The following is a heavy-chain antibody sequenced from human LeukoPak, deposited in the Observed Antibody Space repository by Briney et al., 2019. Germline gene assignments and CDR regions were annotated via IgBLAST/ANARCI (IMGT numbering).Heavy chain of an antibody. D-gene: IGHD3-22*01. Sequence: GGSLRLSCAASGFTFSSYAMHWVRQAPGKGLEWVAGLSYDGSNKNYADSVKGRFTISRDNSKNTVHLQMNSLRVEDTAVYYCAKVNYYESSGYYDYWGQGTLVTVSS. V-gene: IGHV3-30-3*01. CDR3: AKVNYYESSGYYDY. CDR1: GFTFSSYA. CDR2: LSYDGSNK. J-gene: IGHJ4*02.